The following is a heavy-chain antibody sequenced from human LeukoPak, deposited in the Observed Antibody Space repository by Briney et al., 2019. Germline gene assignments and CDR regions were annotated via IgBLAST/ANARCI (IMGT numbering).Heavy chain of an antibody. Sequence: GGSLRLSCVVSGFTFNRCWMNWVRQAPGKGLEWVAHINPDGRDTYYVDSVKGRFTISRDNAKNSLYLQMNSLRAEDTAVYYCTREVLYDYVWGSYRPDYWGQGTLVTVSS. CDR3: TREVLYDYVWGSYRPDY. J-gene: IGHJ4*02. V-gene: IGHV3-7*01. D-gene: IGHD3-16*02. CDR2: INPDGRDT. CDR1: GFTFNRCW.